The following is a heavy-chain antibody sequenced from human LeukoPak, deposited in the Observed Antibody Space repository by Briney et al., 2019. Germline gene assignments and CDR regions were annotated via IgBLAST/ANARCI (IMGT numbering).Heavy chain of an antibody. D-gene: IGHD3-22*01. CDR3: ARSMGYYYDSSGLMGY. CDR1: GFTFSSYG. V-gene: IGHV3-33*01. Sequence: PGGSLRLSCAASGFTFSSYGMHWVRQAPGKGLEWVAVIWYDGSNKYYADSVKGRFTISRDNSKNTLYLQMNSLRAEDTAVYYCARSMGYYYDSSGLMGYWGQGTLVTVSS. J-gene: IGHJ4*02. CDR2: IWYDGSNK.